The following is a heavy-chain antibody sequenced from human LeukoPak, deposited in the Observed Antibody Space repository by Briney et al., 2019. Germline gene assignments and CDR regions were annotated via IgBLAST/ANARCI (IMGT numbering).Heavy chain of an antibody. CDR3: AKDGGRYFDHDALDV. V-gene: IGHV3-23*01. CDR2: ITGGASST. Sequence: GGSLRLSFAASGFPFSNYAMAWVRQSPGKGLEWVSTITGGASSTYYADSVKGRFTISRDNSKNTLYVQMNSLTVEDTAIYFCAKDGGRYFDHDALDVWGQGTMVTVSS. CDR1: GFPFSNYA. D-gene: IGHD3-9*01. J-gene: IGHJ3*01.